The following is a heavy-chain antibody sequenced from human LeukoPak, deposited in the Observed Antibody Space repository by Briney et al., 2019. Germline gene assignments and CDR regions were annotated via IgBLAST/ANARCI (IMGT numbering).Heavy chain of an antibody. D-gene: IGHD1/OR15-1a*01. CDR2: ITPNGGTT. CDR3: AKDEEPDASWNIDH. Sequence: GGSLRLSCVASGFIFSGYTINWVRQAPGKGLEWVSGITPNGGTTYYADSVKGRFTISRDNSNNTVWLQMVSLRAEDMAVYYCAKDEEPDASWNIDHWGQGTLVTVSS. CDR1: GFIFSGYT. V-gene: IGHV3-23*01. J-gene: IGHJ4*02.